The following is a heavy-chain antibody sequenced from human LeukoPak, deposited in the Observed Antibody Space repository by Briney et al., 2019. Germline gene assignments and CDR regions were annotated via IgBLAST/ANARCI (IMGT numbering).Heavy chain of an antibody. CDR1: GGSFSGYY. V-gene: IGHV4-34*01. Sequence: SETLSLTCAVYGGSFSGYYWSWIRQPPGKGLEWIGEINHSGSTNYNPSLKSRVTISVDTSKNQFSLKLSSVTAADTAVYYRARGAGASAYYYDSSGYYYVLFDYWGQGTLVTVSS. J-gene: IGHJ4*02. CDR2: INHSGST. D-gene: IGHD3-22*01. CDR3: ARGAGASAYYYDSSGYYYVLFDY.